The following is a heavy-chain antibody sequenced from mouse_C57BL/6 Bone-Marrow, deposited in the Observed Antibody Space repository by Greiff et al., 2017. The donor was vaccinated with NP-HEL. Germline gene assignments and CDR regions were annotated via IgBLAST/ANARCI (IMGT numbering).Heavy chain of an antibody. CDR2: ISYSGST. V-gene: IGHV3-8*01. J-gene: IGHJ1*03. CDR3: ARSSAVVAWYFDV. CDR1: GYSITSDY. D-gene: IGHD1-1*01. Sequence: DVKLVESGPGLAKPSQTLSLTCSVTGYSITSDYWNWIRKFPGNKLEYMGYISYSGSTYYNPSLKSRISITRDTSKNQYYLQLNSVTTEDTATYYCARSSAVVAWYFDVGGTGTTVTVSS.